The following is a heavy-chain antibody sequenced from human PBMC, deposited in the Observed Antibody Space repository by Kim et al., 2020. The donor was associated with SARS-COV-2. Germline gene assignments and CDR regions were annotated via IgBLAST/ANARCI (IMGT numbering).Heavy chain of an antibody. CDR2: IDDSGNT. CDR1: GESFSGNY. D-gene: IGHD6-19*01. CDR3: ARGHVITGSSGWFRWY. V-gene: IGHV4-34*01. Sequence: SETLSLTCAVYGESFSGNYWNWNRQSPGKGLEWIGEIDDSGNTKYSPSLRSRVIMSVDTSKNQFSLKLRSVTAADIGIYYCARGHVITGSSGWFRWY. J-gene: IGHJ2*01.